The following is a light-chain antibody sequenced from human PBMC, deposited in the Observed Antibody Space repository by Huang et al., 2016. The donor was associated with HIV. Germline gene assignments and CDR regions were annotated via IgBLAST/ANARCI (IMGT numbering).Light chain of an antibody. J-gene: IGKJ3*01. CDR2: AAS. V-gene: IGKV1-9*01. Sequence: IQLTQSPSSLSASVGDRVTITCRASQGLGRYFVWYQQKQGKAPKLLIYAASTLQSGDPSRFSGSGSGTDCTLTISSLQPEDFATYYCQQLKTCPITFGPGTQVDIK. CDR1: QGLGRY. CDR3: QQLKTCPIT.